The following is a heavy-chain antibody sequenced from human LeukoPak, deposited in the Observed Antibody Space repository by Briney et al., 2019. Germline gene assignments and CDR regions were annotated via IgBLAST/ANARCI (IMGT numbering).Heavy chain of an antibody. J-gene: IGHJ4*02. D-gene: IGHD6-19*01. CDR2: ISSSSSYI. V-gene: IGHV3-21*01. Sequence: GGSLRLSCAASGFTFSSYSMNWVRQAPGKGLERVSSISSSSSYIYYADSVKGRFTISRDNAKNSLYLQMNSLRAEDTAVYYCARAYSSGWYGAGSGFDYWGQGTLVTVSS. CDR3: ARAYSSGWYGAGSGFDY. CDR1: GFTFSSYS.